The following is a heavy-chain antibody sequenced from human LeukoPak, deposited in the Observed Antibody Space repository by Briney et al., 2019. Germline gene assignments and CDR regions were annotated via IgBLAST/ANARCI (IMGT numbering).Heavy chain of an antibody. D-gene: IGHD7-27*01. Sequence: ASLKVSCKASGYTFTSYGVSWVRQAPGQGLEWMGWISSYNGNRNSAQKFKGRITLTTDTSTATAYMELRNLTSDGTAVYYCARDSHGEFDYWGQGTLVTVSA. J-gene: IGHJ4*02. V-gene: IGHV1-18*01. CDR1: GYTFTSYG. CDR3: ARDSHGEFDY. CDR2: ISSYNGNR.